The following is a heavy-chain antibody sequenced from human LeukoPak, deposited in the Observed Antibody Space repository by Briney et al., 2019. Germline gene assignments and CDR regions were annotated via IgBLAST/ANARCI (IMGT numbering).Heavy chain of an antibody. CDR3: ARDADILTGWTYYYYMDV. D-gene: IGHD3-9*01. CDR1: GYTFTGYF. J-gene: IGHJ6*03. CDR2: INPISGAT. V-gene: IGHV1-2*02. Sequence: ASVKVSCKASGYTFTGYFMHWVRQAPGQGLEWMGWINPISGATNYAQKFRGRVTMTRDTSISTAYMELSRLRSDDTAVYYCARDADILTGWTYYYYMDVWGKGTTVTTSS.